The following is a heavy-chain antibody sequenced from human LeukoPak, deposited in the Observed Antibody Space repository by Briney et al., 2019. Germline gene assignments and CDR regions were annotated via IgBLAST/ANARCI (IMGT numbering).Heavy chain of an antibody. CDR2: IIPILGIA. CDR3: ARDGYGDYRGGDY. D-gene: IGHD4-17*01. J-gene: IGHJ4*02. CDR1: GGTFSSYA. Sequence: SVKVSCKASGGTFSSYAISWVRQAPGQGLEWMGRIIPILGIANYAQKFQGRVTITADKSTSTAYMELSSLRSEDTAVYYCARDGYGDYRGGDYWGQGTLVTVSS. V-gene: IGHV1-69*04.